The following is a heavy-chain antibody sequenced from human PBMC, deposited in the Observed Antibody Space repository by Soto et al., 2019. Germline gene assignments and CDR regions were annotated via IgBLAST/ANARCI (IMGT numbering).Heavy chain of an antibody. Sequence: QVQLVQSGAEVKKPGSSVKVSCKASGGTFSSYAISWVRQAPGQGLEWMGGIIPIFGTANYAQKFQGRVTITADESTSTAYMELSSLSSEDTAVYYCARAASSIAARPSLYYYGMDVWGQGTTVTVSS. CDR2: IIPIFGTA. CDR1: GGTFSSYA. CDR3: ARAASSIAARPSLYYYGMDV. D-gene: IGHD6-6*01. V-gene: IGHV1-69*12. J-gene: IGHJ6*02.